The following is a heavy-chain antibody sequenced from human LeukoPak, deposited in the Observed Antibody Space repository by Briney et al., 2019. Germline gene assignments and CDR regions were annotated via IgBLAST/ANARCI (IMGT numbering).Heavy chain of an antibody. J-gene: IGHJ4*02. CDR3: ARAHDSSGYYAADFDY. V-gene: IGHV3-21*01. CDR1: GFTFSSYS. CDR2: ISSSSSYI. Sequence: GGSLRLSCAASGFTFSSYSMNWVRQALGKGLEWVSSISSSSSYIYYADSEKGRFTISRDNAKNSLYLQMNSLRAEDTAVYYCARAHDSSGYYAADFDYWGQGTLVTVSS. D-gene: IGHD3-22*01.